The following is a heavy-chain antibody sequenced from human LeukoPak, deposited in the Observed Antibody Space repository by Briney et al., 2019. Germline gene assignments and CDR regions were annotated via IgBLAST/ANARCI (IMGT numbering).Heavy chain of an antibody. V-gene: IGHV1-2*02. Sequence: LEASVTVSCTASGYTFTDYYLHWVRQAPERGLEWMGWINPNNGDTNYAQKFQDRVTMTRDTSVNTVYMELRSLRSDDSALYFCSRGSTMAAPGAMPNDFWGQGTLVTVSS. J-gene: IGHJ4*02. CDR1: GYTFTDYY. D-gene: IGHD6-13*01. CDR2: INPNNGDT. CDR3: SRGSTMAAPGAMPNDF.